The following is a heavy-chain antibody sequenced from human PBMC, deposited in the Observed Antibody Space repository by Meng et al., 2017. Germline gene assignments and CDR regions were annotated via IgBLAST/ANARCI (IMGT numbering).Heavy chain of an antibody. V-gene: IGHV4-34*01. CDR2: INHSGST. D-gene: IGHD3-9*01. CDR3: ARGRYFDWLSYRYYFDY. CDR1: GGSFGGYY. J-gene: IGHJ4*02. Sequence: VRLERGGAGLLKPSGSLSLTCAVYGGSFGGYYWSWIRQPPGKGLEWIGEINHSGSTNYNPSLKSRVTISVDTSKNQFSLKLSSVTAADTAVYYCARGRYFDWLSYRYYFDYWGQGTLVTVSS.